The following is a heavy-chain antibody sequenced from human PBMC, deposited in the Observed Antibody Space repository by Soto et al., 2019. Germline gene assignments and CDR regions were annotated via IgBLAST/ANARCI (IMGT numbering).Heavy chain of an antibody. CDR1: GYTFTSYG. CDR3: ARDLLWFGEPMVNWFDP. V-gene: IGHV1-18*01. CDR2: ISAYNGNT. D-gene: IGHD3-10*01. J-gene: IGHJ5*02. Sequence: QVQLVQSGAEVKKPGASVKVSCKASGYTFTSYGISWVRQAPGQGLEWMGWISAYNGNTNYAQKLQVRVTMTTDTSTSTAYMELRSLRSDDTAVYYCARDLLWFGEPMVNWFDPWGQGTLVTVSS.